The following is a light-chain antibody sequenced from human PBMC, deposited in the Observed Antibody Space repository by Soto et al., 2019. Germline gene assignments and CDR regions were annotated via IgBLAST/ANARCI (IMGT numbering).Light chain of an antibody. Sequence: EIVLTQSPATLSLSPGERATLSCWASQSVSSNYLAWYQQKPGLAPRLLIYDASSRAPGIQDRFSGSGSVTDSTPTISRREPDDVAVYYCQQYGSSPETFGQGTKVEIK. CDR3: QQYGSSPET. CDR1: QSVSSNY. V-gene: IGKV3D-20*01. CDR2: DAS. J-gene: IGKJ1*01.